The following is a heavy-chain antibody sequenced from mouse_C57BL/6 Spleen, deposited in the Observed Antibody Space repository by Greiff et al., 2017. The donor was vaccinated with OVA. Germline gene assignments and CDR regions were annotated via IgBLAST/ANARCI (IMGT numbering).Heavy chain of an antibody. CDR1: GFNIKDDY. Sequence: VQLQQSGAELVRPGASVKFSCTASGFNIKDDYMHWVKQRPEQGLEWIGGIDPENGDTEYASKFQGKATITADTSSNTAYLQLSSLTSEDTAVDYCTTGGDGNCWYFDVWGKGTTVTVSS. D-gene: IGHD2-1*01. CDR2: IDPENGDT. J-gene: IGHJ1*03. V-gene: IGHV14-4*01. CDR3: TTGGDGNCWYFDV.